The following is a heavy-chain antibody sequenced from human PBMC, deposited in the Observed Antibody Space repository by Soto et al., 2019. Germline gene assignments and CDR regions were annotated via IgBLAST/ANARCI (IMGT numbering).Heavy chain of an antibody. D-gene: IGHD6-13*01. CDR2: ISAYNGNT. V-gene: IGHV1-18*01. J-gene: IGHJ4*02. Sequence: ASVKVSCKASGYTFTSYGISWVRQAPGQGLEWMGWISAYNGNTNYAQKLQGRVTMTTDTSTSTAYMELRSLRSDDTAVYYCARGGAYSSSWSQPYFDYWGQGTLVTVSS. CDR1: GYTFTSYG. CDR3: ARGGAYSSSWSQPYFDY.